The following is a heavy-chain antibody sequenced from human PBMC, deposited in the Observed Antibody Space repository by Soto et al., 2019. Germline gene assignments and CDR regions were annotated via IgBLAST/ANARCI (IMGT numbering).Heavy chain of an antibody. D-gene: IGHD2-15*01. V-gene: IGHV3-9*01. Sequence: EVQLVESGGGLVQPGRSLRLSCAASGFTFDDYAMHWVRQAPGKGLEWVSGISWNSGSIGYADSVKGRFTISRDNAKNSLYMQMKSLRAEDTALYYCAKGHHQLAATTYYFDYWGQGTLVTVSS. J-gene: IGHJ4*02. CDR1: GFTFDDYA. CDR2: ISWNSGSI. CDR3: AKGHHQLAATTYYFDY.